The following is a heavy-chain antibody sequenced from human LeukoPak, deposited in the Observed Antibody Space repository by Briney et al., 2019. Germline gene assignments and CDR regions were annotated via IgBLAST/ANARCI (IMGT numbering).Heavy chain of an antibody. V-gene: IGHV4-59*12. CDR3: ASGPPTGYSYVY. Sequence: SETLSLTCSVSGGSITRDYWSWIRQPPGKGLEWIGYIYDSGNTNYNPSLKSRATISRDTSKNQFSLRLTSVTAADTAVYYCASGPPTGYSYVYWGQGTLVTVSS. D-gene: IGHD5-18*01. CDR2: IYDSGNT. CDR1: GGSITRDY. J-gene: IGHJ4*02.